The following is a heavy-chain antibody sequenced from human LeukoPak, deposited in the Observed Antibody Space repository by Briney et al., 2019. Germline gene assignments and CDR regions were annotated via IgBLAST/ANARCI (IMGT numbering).Heavy chain of an antibody. J-gene: IGHJ4*02. CDR3: ARGPGSRYLDY. CDR2: IYYSGST. Sequence: SETLSLTCTVSGGSISSGDYYWSWIRQPPGKGLEWIGYIYYSGSTKYNPSLERRISISVDTSKNQFSLRLSSVTAADRAVYYCARGPGSRYLDYWGQGILVTVSS. CDR1: GGSISSGDYY. D-gene: IGHD3-10*01. V-gene: IGHV4-61*08.